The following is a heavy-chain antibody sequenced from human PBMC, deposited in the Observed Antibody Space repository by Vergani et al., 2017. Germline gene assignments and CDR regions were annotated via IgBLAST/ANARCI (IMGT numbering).Heavy chain of an antibody. CDR1: GSTFSSYA. V-gene: IGHV3-23*01. Sequence: EVQLLESGGGLVQPGGSLRLSCAASGSTFSSYAMSWVRQAPGKGLEWVSAISGSGGSTYYADSVKGRFTISRYNSKNTLYLQMKSLRAEDTAVYYCAKDYSSSGAVYYFDYWGQGTLVTVSS. D-gene: IGHD6-13*01. J-gene: IGHJ4*02. CDR2: ISGSGGST. CDR3: AKDYSSSGAVYYFDY.